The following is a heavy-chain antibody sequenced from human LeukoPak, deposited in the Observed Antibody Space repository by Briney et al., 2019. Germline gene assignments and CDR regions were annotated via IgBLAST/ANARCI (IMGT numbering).Heavy chain of an antibody. CDR3: ARATRYGGNPSGAFDI. CDR2: INPSGGST. V-gene: IGHV1-46*01. Sequence: ASVKVSCKASGYTFTNYHLHWVRQAPGQGLEWMGIINPSGGSTSYAQKFQDRVTMTRDTSTSTVYMELNSLRSEDTAVYYCARATRYGGNPSGAFDIWGQGTMVTVSS. CDR1: GYTFTNYH. J-gene: IGHJ3*02. D-gene: IGHD4/OR15-4a*01.